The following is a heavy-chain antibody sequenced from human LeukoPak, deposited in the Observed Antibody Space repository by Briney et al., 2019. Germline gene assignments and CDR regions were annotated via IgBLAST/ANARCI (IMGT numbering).Heavy chain of an antibody. J-gene: IGHJ4*02. D-gene: IGHD3-3*01. Sequence: PSETLSLTCAVYGGSFSGYYWSWIRQPPGKGLEWIGEINHSGSTNYNPSLKSRVTISVDTSKNQFSLKLSSVTAADTAVYYCARGDYDFWSGYTQLDYWGQGTLVTVSS. CDR1: GGSFSGYY. CDR3: ARGDYDFWSGYTQLDY. V-gene: IGHV4-34*01. CDR2: INHSGST.